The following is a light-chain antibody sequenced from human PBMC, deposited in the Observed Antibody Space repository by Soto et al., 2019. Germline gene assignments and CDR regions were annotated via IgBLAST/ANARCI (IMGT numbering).Light chain of an antibody. J-gene: IGLJ1*01. CDR1: GSNIGAGYD. Sequence: QSVLTQPPSVSGAPGQRVTISCSGSGSNIGAGYDVHWYQQLPGTAPKLLIYGNSNRPSGVPDRFSGSKSGSSASLAITGLQAEDEADYYCQSYDTSLSGPYVFGAGPKAPS. V-gene: IGLV1-40*01. CDR2: GNS. CDR3: QSYDTSLSGPYV.